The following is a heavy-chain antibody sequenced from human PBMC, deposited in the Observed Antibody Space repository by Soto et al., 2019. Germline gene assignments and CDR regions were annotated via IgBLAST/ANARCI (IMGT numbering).Heavy chain of an antibody. J-gene: IGHJ4*02. V-gene: IGHV3-23*01. CDR1: GFTFDSYA. D-gene: IGHD6-13*01. CDR3: AKDYTGSWYYFDY. Sequence: GGSLRLSCAASGFTFDSYAMNWVRQAPGKGLEWVSAISGTGDTTYYADSVKGRFTISRDNSKNTLYLQMNSLRAEDTAVYYCAKDYTGSWYYFDYWGQVTLVPVSS. CDR2: ISGTGDTT.